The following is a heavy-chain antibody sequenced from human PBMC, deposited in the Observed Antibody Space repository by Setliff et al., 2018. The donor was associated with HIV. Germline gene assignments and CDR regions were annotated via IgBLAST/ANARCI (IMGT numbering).Heavy chain of an antibody. J-gene: IGHJ5*02. D-gene: IGHD2-2*01. CDR1: GYTFTNYA. CDR3: ARGDVVVPAAIVVDWFDP. CDR2: INAGNGNT. V-gene: IGHV1-3*01. Sequence: ASVKVSCKASGYTFTNYAMHWVRQAPGQGLEWMGWINAGNGNTKYSQKFQGRVTITRDTSASTAYMELSSLTAGDTAVYYCARGDVVVPAAIVVDWFDPWGQGMLVTVSS.